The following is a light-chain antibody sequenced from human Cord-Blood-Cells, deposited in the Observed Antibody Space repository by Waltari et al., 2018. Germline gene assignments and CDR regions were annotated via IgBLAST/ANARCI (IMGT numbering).Light chain of an antibody. CDR3: SSYTSSSTWL. Sequence: QSALTQPASVSGSPGHSITIPCTGTSSDVGGFNYVSWYQQHPGKAPKLMIYDVSNRPSGVSNRFSGSKSGNTAALTISGLQAEDEADYYCSSYTSSSTWLFGGGTKLTVL. CDR1: SSDVGGFNY. CDR2: DVS. J-gene: IGLJ3*02. V-gene: IGLV2-14*03.